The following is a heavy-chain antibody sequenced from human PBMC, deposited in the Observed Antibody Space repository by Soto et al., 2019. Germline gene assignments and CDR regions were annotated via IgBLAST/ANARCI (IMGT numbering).Heavy chain of an antibody. J-gene: IGHJ4*02. CDR3: ARDLNLGLAAG. CDR1: GYTFTSYS. V-gene: IGHV1-18*01. D-gene: IGHD6-13*01. Sequence: QVQLVQSGAEVKKPGASVKVSCKASGYTFTSYSISWVRQAPGQGLEWMGWINPYNGNIKYAQKLQGRVTVTTDTSTSTAYMELRSLGSDDTAVYYCARDLNLGLAAGWGQGSLVTVSS. CDR2: INPYNGNI.